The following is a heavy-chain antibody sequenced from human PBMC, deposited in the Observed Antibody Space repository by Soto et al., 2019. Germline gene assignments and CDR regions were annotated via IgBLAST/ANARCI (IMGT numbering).Heavy chain of an antibody. CDR2: IWYDGSEK. Sequence: QVQLVESGGGVVQPGRSLRLSCAASGFTFSDYGMHWVRQAPGKGLEWVAVIWYDGSEKYYADSVKGRFTISRDNSKSTLYLQMSSLRVEDTALYYCARQSLGNIRLRGFDYWGQGALVTVSS. V-gene: IGHV3-33*01. J-gene: IGHJ4*02. CDR3: ARQSLGNIRLRGFDY. CDR1: GFTFSDYG. D-gene: IGHD1-1*01.